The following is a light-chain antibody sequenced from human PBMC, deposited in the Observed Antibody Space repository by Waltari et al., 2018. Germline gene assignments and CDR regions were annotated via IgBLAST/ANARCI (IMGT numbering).Light chain of an antibody. CDR1: ALPKQY. J-gene: IGLJ2*01. V-gene: IGLV3-25*03. CDR3: QSADSSGTYHVV. Sequence: SYELTQPPSVSVSPGQTARIHCSGDALPKQYAYWYQQKPGQAPVRVIYKDSERPSGIPERFSGSSSGTTVTLTISGVQAEDEADYYCQSADSSGTYHVVFGGGTKLTVL. CDR2: KDS.